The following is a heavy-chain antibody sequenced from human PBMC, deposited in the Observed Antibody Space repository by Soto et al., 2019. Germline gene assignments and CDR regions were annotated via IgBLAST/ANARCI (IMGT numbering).Heavy chain of an antibody. D-gene: IGHD6-13*01. V-gene: IGHV3-53*01. CDR1: GFTVSSNY. CDR3: ARALGIAID. CDR2: IYSGGST. J-gene: IGHJ4*02. Sequence: PGGSLRLSCAASGFTVSSNYMNWVRQAPGKGLEWVSVIYSGGSTYYADSVKGRFTNSRDNSKNTVYLQMNSLREEDTAVYYCARALGIAIDWGRGTPVTVSS.